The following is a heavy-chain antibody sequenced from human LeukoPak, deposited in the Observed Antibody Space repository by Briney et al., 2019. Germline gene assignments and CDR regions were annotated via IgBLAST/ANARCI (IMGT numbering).Heavy chain of an antibody. V-gene: IGHV3-49*04. CDR3: TTYPAGGRFWALDY. CDR1: GFTFGDYA. D-gene: IGHD3-16*01. CDR2: IGTELYGGTT. J-gene: IGHJ4*02. Sequence: PGGSLRLSCTTSGFTFGDYAMCWVRQAPGKGLEWVGFIGTELYGGTTEYAASVKGRFSISRDDSRGLAYLQMNSLKTEDTAVHYCTTYPAGGRFWALDYWGQGTLVTVSS.